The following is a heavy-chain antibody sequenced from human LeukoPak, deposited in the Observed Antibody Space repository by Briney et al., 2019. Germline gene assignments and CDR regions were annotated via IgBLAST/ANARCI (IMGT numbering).Heavy chain of an antibody. CDR2: IVVGSGNT. Sequence: SVKVSCKASGFTFTSSAMQWARQARGQRLEWIGWIVVGSGNTNYAQKFQERVTITRDMSTSTAYMELSSLRSEDTAVYYCAAEITTSSGWRRDYWGQGTLVTVSS. CDR1: GFTFTSSA. J-gene: IGHJ4*02. D-gene: IGHD6-19*01. CDR3: AAEITTSSGWRRDY. V-gene: IGHV1-58*02.